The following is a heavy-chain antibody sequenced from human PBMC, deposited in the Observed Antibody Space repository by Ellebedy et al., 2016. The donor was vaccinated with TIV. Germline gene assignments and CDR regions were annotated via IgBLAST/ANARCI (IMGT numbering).Heavy chain of an antibody. V-gene: IGHV4-59*08. CDR1: GDSISTYY. CDR3: ARHEGYYVSGIYYPAGYGMDV. Sequence: MPSETLSLTCTVSGDSISTYYWSWIRQPTGKGLEWIGYTHYSGSTNYSPSLKSRVTISLDTSKNQISLKLSSVSAADPAVYYCARHEGYYVSGIYYPAGYGMDVWGQGTTVTVPS. CDR2: THYSGST. D-gene: IGHD3-10*01. J-gene: IGHJ6*02.